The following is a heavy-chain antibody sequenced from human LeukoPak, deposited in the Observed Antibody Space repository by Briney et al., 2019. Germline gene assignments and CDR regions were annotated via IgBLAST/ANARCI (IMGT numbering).Heavy chain of an antibody. CDR2: IYGSGST. D-gene: IGHD3-10*01. CDR3: ARHGMYSGSESYYDPFDY. CDR1: GGSISSYY. V-gene: IGHV4-59*04. Sequence: PSETLSLTCTVSGGSISSYYWSWIRQPPGKGLEWIGHIYGSGSTYYNPSLKSRVTISVDTSKNQFSLRLSSVTAADTAVYYCARHGMYSGSESYYDPFDYWGQGTLVTVSS. J-gene: IGHJ4*02.